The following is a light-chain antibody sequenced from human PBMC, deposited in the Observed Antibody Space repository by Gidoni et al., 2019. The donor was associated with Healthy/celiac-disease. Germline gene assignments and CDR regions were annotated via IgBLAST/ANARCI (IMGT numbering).Light chain of an antibody. CDR1: QSISSY. CDR3: QQSYSTPQYT. CDR2: AAS. J-gene: IGKJ2*01. Sequence: DIKMTQSPSSLSASVGDRVTITCRASQSISSYLNWYQQKPGKAPKLLIYAASSLQSGVPSSFSGSGSGTDFTLTISSLQPEDFATYYCQQSYSTPQYTFGQGTKLEIK. V-gene: IGKV1-39*01.